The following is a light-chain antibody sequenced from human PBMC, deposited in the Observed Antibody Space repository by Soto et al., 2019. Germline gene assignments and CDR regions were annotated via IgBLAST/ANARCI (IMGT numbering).Light chain of an antibody. Sequence: QSALTQPASVSGSPGQSITISCTGTSSDVGGYNYVSWYQQHPGKAPKLMIYDVSNRPSGVSNRVSCSKSGNTASLTISGLQAEDEADYYCSSYSNGSLVAFGGGTKLTVL. CDR3: SSYSNGSLVA. CDR2: DVS. J-gene: IGLJ2*01. CDR1: SSDVGGYNY. V-gene: IGLV2-14*01.